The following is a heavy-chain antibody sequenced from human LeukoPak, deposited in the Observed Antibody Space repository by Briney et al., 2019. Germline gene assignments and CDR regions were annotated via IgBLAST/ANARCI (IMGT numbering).Heavy chain of an antibody. J-gene: IGHJ4*02. CDR1: GYTFTSYY. V-gene: IGHV1-24*01. CDR2: FDPEDGET. Sequence: ASVKVSCKASGYTFTSYYMHWVRQAPGQGLEWMGGFDPEDGETIYAQKFQGRVTMTEDTSTDTAYMELSSLRSEDTAVYYCATGMPRITIFGVVTRATFDYWGQGTLVTVSS. D-gene: IGHD3-3*01. CDR3: ATGMPRITIFGVVTRATFDY.